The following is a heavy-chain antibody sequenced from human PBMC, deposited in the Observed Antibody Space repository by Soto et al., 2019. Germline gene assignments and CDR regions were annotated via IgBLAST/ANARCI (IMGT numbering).Heavy chain of an antibody. J-gene: IGHJ3*01. V-gene: IGHV3-23*01. CDR1: GFIFTNYA. CDR2: IGGRGNSA. CDR3: VREGRGSFDF. Sequence: GGSLRLSCAASGFIFTNYAMNWVRQAPGKGLEWVSVIGGRGNSAYYADSVQGRFTISRDNSKNTLSLQMSSLTADDTAIYYCVREGRGSFDFWGRGTMVTVPS. D-gene: IGHD5-12*01.